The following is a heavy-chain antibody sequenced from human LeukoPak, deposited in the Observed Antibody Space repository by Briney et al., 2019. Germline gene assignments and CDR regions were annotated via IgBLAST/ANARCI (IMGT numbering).Heavy chain of an antibody. Sequence: GESLKISCKVSGYTFTTYWIGWVHQMPGKGLEWMGIIYPADSDTRYSPSFQGQVTISVDKSISTAYLQWSSLKASDTAIYYCAGRGTGTTLAFDYWGQGTLVTVSS. V-gene: IGHV5-51*07. D-gene: IGHD1-1*01. CDR1: GYTFTTYW. CDR2: IYPADSDT. J-gene: IGHJ4*02. CDR3: AGRGTGTTLAFDY.